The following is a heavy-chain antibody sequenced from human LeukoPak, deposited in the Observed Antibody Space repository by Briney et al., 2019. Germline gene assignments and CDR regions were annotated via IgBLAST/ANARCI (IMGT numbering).Heavy chain of an antibody. CDR1: GFTFSSCS. D-gene: IGHD6-25*01. CDR2: ISSSSSYI. V-gene: IGHV3-21*01. Sequence: GGSLRLSCAASGFTFSSCSMNWVRQAPGKGLKWVSSISSSSSYIYYADSVKGRFTISRDNAKNSLYLQMNSLRAEDTAVYYCAREAAAAGAFDIWGQGTMVTVSS. J-gene: IGHJ3*02. CDR3: AREAAAAGAFDI.